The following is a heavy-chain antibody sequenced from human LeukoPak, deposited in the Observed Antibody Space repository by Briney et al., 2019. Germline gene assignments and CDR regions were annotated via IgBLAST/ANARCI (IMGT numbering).Heavy chain of an antibody. D-gene: IGHD3-3*01. V-gene: IGHV3-23*01. Sequence: GGSLRLSCAASGFTFSSSAMSWVRQAPGKGLDWVSSISARGISTYYADSVKGRFTISRDNSKNTLYLQMNSLRGDDIGVYYCAKSFDFSNGHSPILTPFDSWGQGTLVSVSS. CDR1: GFTFSSSA. CDR2: ISARGIST. J-gene: IGHJ4*02. CDR3: AKSFDFSNGHSPILTPFDS.